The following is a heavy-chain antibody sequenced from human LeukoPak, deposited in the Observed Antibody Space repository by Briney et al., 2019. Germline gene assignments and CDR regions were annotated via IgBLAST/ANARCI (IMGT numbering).Heavy chain of an antibody. V-gene: IGHV3-30-3*01. J-gene: IGHJ5*02. CDR2: ISYDGSNE. CDR3: AREGTAGTNLNWFDP. CDR1: GFTFSGYA. Sequence: PGGSLRLSCAASGFTFSGYAMHWVRQAPGKGLEWVAVISYDGSNEYYADSVKGRFTISRDNSKNTLYLQMNSLSVEDTAVYYCAREGTAGTNLNWFDPWGQGTLVTVSS. D-gene: IGHD1-1*01.